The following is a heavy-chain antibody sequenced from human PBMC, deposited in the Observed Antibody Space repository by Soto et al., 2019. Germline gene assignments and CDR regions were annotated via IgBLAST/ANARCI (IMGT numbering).Heavy chain of an antibody. CDR1: GGSISSGGYS. Sequence: PSETLSLTCDASGGSISSGGYSWSWIRQPPGKGLEWIGYIYHSGSTYYNPSLKSRVTISVDRSKNQFSLKLSSVTAADTAVYYCARVPDRWGQGTLVTVSS. J-gene: IGHJ5*02. D-gene: IGHD2-2*01. V-gene: IGHV4-30-2*01. CDR2: IYHSGST. CDR3: ARVPDR.